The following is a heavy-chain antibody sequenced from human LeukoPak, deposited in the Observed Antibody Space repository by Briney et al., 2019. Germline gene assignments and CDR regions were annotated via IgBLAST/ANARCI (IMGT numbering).Heavy chain of an antibody. CDR2: ISSSGST. V-gene: IGHV4-61*02. CDR3: ARGPYSYDSSGAFDI. J-gene: IGHJ3*02. D-gene: IGHD3-22*01. CDR1: GGSISSGSYY. Sequence: SQTLSLTCTVSGGSISSGSYYWSWIRQPAGKGLEWIGRISSSGSTNYNPSLRSRVTISVDTSKNQFSLKLSSVTAADTAVYFCARGPYSYDSSGAFDIWGQGTMVTVSS.